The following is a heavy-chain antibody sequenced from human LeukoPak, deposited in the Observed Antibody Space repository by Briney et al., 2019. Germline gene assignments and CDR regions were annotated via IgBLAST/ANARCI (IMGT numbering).Heavy chain of an antibody. CDR2: IDWDDDK. CDR1: GFSLTTSGMR. CDR3: ARMGTYCSSASCTFFFDY. Sequence: SGPTLVKPTQTLTLTCTFSGFSLTTSGMRVSWIRQPPGKALEWLARIDWDDDKFYSTSLKTRLTISKDTSKNQVVLTMTNMDPVDTATYYCARMGTYCSSASCTFFFDYWGQGTPVTVSS. D-gene: IGHD2-2*01. V-gene: IGHV2-70*04. J-gene: IGHJ4*02.